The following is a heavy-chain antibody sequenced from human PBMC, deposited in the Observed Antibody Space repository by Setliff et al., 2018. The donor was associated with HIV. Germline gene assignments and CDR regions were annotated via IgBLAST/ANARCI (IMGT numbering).Heavy chain of an antibody. V-gene: IGHV4-31*03. CDR3: ARSPRTATTTSARFHYMDV. D-gene: IGHD1-1*01. J-gene: IGHJ6*03. CDR2: IYYSGST. CDR1: GGSITTGSYY. Sequence: SETLSLTCTVSGGSITTGSYYWSWIRQHPGKGLEWLGYIYYSGSTYYNPSLKSRVTISADTSKKNQFSLNLSSVTAADTAFYYCARSPRTATTTSARFHYMDVWGKGTTVTVS.